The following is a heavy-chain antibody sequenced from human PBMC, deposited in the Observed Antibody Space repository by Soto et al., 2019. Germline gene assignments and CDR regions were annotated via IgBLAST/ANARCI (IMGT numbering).Heavy chain of an antibody. V-gene: IGHV3-74*01. J-gene: IGHJ4*02. CDR3: ARATTTVATRPTLGY. CDR1: GFTFSNAW. Sequence: GGSLRLSCAASGFTFSNAWINWVRQTPGRGLVWVSRIDRDGTDTNYADSVKGRFTISRDNAKNTLFLQMNSLTAEDTAVYYCARATTTVATRPTLGYWGRGTLVTVSS. CDR2: IDRDGTDT. D-gene: IGHD4-17*01.